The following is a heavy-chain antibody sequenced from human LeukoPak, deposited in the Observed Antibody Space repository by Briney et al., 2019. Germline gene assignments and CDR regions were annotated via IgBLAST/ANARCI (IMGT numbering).Heavy chain of an antibody. CDR1: GFTFSSYW. D-gene: IGHD4-11*01. CDR2: IKQDGSEK. J-gene: IGHJ3*02. CDR3: ARGKPRGSNYRKGAFDI. Sequence: GGSLRLSCAASGFTFSSYWMSWVRQAPGKGLEWVANIKQDGSEKYYVDSVKGRFTISRDNAKNSLYLQMNSLRAEDTALYHCARGKPRGSNYRKGAFDIWGQGTMVTVSS. V-gene: IGHV3-7*03.